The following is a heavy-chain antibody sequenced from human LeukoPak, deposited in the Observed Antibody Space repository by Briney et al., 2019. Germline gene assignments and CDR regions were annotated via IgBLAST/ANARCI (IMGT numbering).Heavy chain of an antibody. CDR2: SYHSGST. J-gene: IGHJ6*03. V-gene: IGHV4-38-2*02. CDR1: GYSISSGYY. D-gene: IGHD5-12*01. Sequence: SETLSLTCTVSGYSISSGYYLGWIRQPPGDGLEWSGSSYHSGSTKYNPSLRSRVTISVDTSKNQFSLKLSSVTASDTAVYSCARGATIDYYHYYYLDAWGKGTTVTVSS. CDR3: ARGATIDYYHYYYLDA.